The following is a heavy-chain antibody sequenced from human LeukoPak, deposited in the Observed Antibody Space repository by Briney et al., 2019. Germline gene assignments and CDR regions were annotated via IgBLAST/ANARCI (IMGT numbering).Heavy chain of an antibody. J-gene: IGHJ6*02. CDR2: ISGSGGST. CDR1: GFTFSSYA. Sequence: PGGSLRLSCAASGFTFSSYAMSWVRQAPGKGLEWVSAISGSGGSTYYADSVKGRFTISRDNSKNTLYLQMNSLRAEDTAVYYCAKTLVSKKIPVDIMDDWGQGTTVTVSS. CDR3: AKTLVSKKIPVDIMDD. V-gene: IGHV3-23*01. D-gene: IGHD5-12*01.